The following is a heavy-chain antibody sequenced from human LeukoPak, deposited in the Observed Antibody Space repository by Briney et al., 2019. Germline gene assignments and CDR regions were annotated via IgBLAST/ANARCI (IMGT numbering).Heavy chain of an antibody. CDR2: IYYSGST. J-gene: IGHJ6*02. Sequence: ESSETLPLTCTVSGGSISSYYWSWIRQPPGKGLEWIGYIYYSGSTNYNPSLKSRVTISVDTSKNQFSLKLSSVTAADTAVYYCARAAGIDSSGPFPQGSRRPHYYYYYSMDVWGQGTTVTVSS. V-gene: IGHV4-59*01. CDR1: GGSISSYY. CDR3: ARAAGIDSSGPFPQGSRRPHYYYYYSMDV. D-gene: IGHD3-22*01.